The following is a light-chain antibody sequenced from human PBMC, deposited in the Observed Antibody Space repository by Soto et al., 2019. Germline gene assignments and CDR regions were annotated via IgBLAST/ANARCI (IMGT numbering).Light chain of an antibody. V-gene: IGLV2-14*03. CDR2: DVS. J-gene: IGLJ1*01. Sequence: QSALTQPASVSGSPGQSITISCTGTSRDVGGYNYVSWYQHHPGKAPKLMIYDVSNRPSGVSNRFSGSKSGNTASLIISGLLADDEADYYCSSYTSSSTLSTYVFGTGTKVTVL. CDR1: SRDVGGYNY. CDR3: SSYTSSSTLSTYV.